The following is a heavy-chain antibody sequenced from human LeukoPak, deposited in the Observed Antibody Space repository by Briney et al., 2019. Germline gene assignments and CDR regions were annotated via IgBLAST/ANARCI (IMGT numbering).Heavy chain of an antibody. J-gene: IGHJ3*02. CDR1: GFTVSSSY. Sequence: GGSLRLSCAASGFTVSSSYMSWVRQAPGKGLEWVANIKQDGSEKYYVDSVKGRFTISRDNAKNSLYLQMNSLRAEDTAVYYCARALGGYDLNAFDIWGQGTMVTVSS. CDR2: IKQDGSEK. V-gene: IGHV3-7*04. CDR3: ARALGGYDLNAFDI. D-gene: IGHD5-12*01.